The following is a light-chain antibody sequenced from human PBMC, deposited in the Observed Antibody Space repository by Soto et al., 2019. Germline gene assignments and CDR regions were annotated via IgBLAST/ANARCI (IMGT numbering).Light chain of an antibody. V-gene: IGKV3-15*01. CDR1: QSVNSN. J-gene: IGKJ4*01. CDR2: GAS. Sequence: EVVMTQSPATLSVSPGERATISYRASQSVNSNLAWYQQKPGQAPRLLIYGASTRATVIPVTFSGSGSGTEFTLTITSLQSEDIAVYYGQQYNDWPLTFGGGTKVEIK. CDR3: QQYNDWPLT.